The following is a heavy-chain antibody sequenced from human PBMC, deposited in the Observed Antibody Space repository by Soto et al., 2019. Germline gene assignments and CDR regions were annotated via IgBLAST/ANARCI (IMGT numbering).Heavy chain of an antibody. CDR2: INPSGGNT. Sequence: ASVKVSCKASGYTFTSYYMHWVRQAPGQGLEWMGIINPSGGNTNYAQKLQGRVTMTTDTSTSTAYMELRSLRSDDTAVYYCARDVRLSGPGYYCRDVWRQGTTVTVSS. J-gene: IGHJ6*02. CDR3: ARDVRLSGPGYYCRDV. CDR1: GYTFTSYY. D-gene: IGHD3-10*01. V-gene: IGHV1-46*01.